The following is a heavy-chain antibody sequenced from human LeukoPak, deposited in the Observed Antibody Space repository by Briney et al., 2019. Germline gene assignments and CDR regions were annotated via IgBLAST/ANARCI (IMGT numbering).Heavy chain of an antibody. J-gene: IGHJ4*02. V-gene: IGHV3-23*01. D-gene: IGHD4-23*01. Sequence: QSGGSLRLSCAASGLTVSNNYMNWVRQAPGKGLEWVSVISGSGGSTYYADSVKGRFTISRDNSKNTLYLQMNSLRAEDTAVYYCARGAHKRDDYGGFFDYWGQGTLVTVSS. CDR2: ISGSGGST. CDR1: GLTVSNNY. CDR3: ARGAHKRDDYGGFFDY.